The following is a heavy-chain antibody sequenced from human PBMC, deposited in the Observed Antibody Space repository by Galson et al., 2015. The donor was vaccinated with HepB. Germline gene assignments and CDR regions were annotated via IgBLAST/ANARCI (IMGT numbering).Heavy chain of an antibody. Sequence: QSGAEVKKPGESLKISCKGSGYSFTSYWIGWVRQMPGKGLEWMGIIYPGDSDTRYSPSFQGQVTISADKSISTAYLQWSSLKASDTAMYYCARLVSVLLWFGELPADSWFDPWGQGTLVTVSS. J-gene: IGHJ5*02. CDR3: ARLVSVLLWFGELPADSWFDP. CDR1: GYSFTSYW. D-gene: IGHD3-10*01. CDR2: IYPGDSDT. V-gene: IGHV5-51*01.